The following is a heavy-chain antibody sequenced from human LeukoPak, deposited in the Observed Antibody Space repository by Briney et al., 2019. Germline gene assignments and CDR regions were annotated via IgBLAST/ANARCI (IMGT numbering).Heavy chain of an antibody. CDR3: ATPMAAAGSFDY. CDR1: GYTFTSYD. J-gene: IGHJ4*02. D-gene: IGHD6-13*01. CDR2: IIPILGIA. V-gene: IGHV1-69*04. Sequence: SVKVSCKASGYTFTSYDINWVRQATGQGLEWMGRIIPILGIANYAQKFQGRVTITADKSTSTAYMELSSLRSEDTAVYYCATPMAAAGSFDYWGQGTLVTVSS.